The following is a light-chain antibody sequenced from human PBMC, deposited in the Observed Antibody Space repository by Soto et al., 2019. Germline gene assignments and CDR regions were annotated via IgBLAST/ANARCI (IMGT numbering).Light chain of an antibody. V-gene: IGKV3-20*01. CDR3: QQYGNSRSR. CDR2: GTS. Sequence: EIVLTQSPDTLSLSPGERATLSCRASQSVSSSYLAWYQQTPGQAPRLLIYGTSNRATGIPDRFSGSGSGTDFTLTISRLEPEDFAVYYCQQYGNSRSRFGQGINVDIK. J-gene: IGKJ1*01. CDR1: QSVSSSY.